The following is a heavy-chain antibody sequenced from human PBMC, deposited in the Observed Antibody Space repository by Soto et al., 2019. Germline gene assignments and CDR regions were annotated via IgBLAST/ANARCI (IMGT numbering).Heavy chain of an antibody. CDR3: AVLGMVAAHREFDP. CDR2: INQSGSP. J-gene: IGHJ5*02. CDR1: SGTISSSNW. D-gene: IGHD2-15*01. Sequence: QVQLQESGPGLVKPSWTLSLTCAVSSGTISSSNWWTWVRQLPGKGPAWTGEINQSGSPKYTPSLRSRVTISVDKSKSQLFLKLSSVNAADTAIYYCAVLGMVAAHREFDPWGQGTLVPVSS. V-gene: IGHV4-4*02.